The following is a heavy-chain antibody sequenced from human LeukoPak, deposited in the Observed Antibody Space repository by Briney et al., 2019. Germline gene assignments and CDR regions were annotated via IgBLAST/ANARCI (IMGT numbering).Heavy chain of an antibody. Sequence: GGSLRLSCAASGFTFSSYGKHWVRQAPGKGLEWVAVISYDGSNKYYADSVKGRFTISRDNSKNTLYLQMNSLRAEDTAVYYCAKDYDSSFDYWGQGTLVTVSS. CDR1: GFTFSSYG. V-gene: IGHV3-30*18. CDR3: AKDYDSSFDY. D-gene: IGHD3-3*01. J-gene: IGHJ4*02. CDR2: ISYDGSNK.